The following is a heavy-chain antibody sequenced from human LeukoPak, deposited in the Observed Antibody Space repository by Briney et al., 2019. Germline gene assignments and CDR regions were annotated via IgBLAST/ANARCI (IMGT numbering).Heavy chain of an antibody. Sequence: PGGSLRLSCAASGFTFSSYGMHWVRQAPGKGREWVAVISYDGSNKYYADSVKGRFTISRDNSKNTLYLQMNSLRAEDTAVYYCAKERGPRDYYYYGMDVWGQGTTVTVSS. D-gene: IGHD3-10*01. V-gene: IGHV3-30*18. CDR3: AKERGPRDYYYYGMDV. CDR1: GFTFSSYG. J-gene: IGHJ6*02. CDR2: ISYDGSNK.